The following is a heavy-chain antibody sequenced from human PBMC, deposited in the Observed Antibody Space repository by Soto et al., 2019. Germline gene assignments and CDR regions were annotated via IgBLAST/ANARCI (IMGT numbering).Heavy chain of an antibody. CDR1: GGSISSSSYY. V-gene: IGHV4-39*01. CDR2: IYYSGST. D-gene: IGHD6-13*01. J-gene: IGHJ4*02. Sequence: SETLSLTCTVSGGSISSSSYYWGWIRQPPGKGLEWIGSIYYSGSTYYNPSLKSRVTISVDTSKNQFSLKLSSVTAADTAVYYCARPKYSSSWYYFDDWGQGTLVTVSS. CDR3: ARPKYSSSWYYFDD.